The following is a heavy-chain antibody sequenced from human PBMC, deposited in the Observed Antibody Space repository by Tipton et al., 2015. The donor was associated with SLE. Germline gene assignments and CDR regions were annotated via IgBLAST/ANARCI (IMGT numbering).Heavy chain of an antibody. V-gene: IGHV4-38-2*02. Sequence: TLSLTCTVSGYSIGSGYYWGWIRQPPGKGLEWIGSIYHSGSTYYNPSLKSRVTISVDTSKNQFSLRLSSVTAADTAVYYCARDYYGSGFDAFDIWGQGTMVTVSS. CDR1: GYSIGSGYY. CDR2: IYHSGST. D-gene: IGHD3-10*01. CDR3: ARDYYGSGFDAFDI. J-gene: IGHJ3*02.